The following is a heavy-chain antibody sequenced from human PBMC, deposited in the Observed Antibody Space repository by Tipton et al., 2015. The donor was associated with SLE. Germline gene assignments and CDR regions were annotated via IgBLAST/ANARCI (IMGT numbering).Heavy chain of an antibody. CDR3: ARGRGGYCSGGSCYSGDY. V-gene: IGHV4-34*01. J-gene: IGHJ4*02. D-gene: IGHD2-15*01. CDR1: GGSFSGYY. CDR2: INHSGST. Sequence: AGLVKPSETLSLTCAVYGGSFSGYYWSWIRQPPGKGLEWIGEINHSGSTNYNPSLKSRVTISVDTAKNQFSRKLSSVTAADTAVYYCARGRGGYCSGGSCYSGDYWGQGTLVPVSS.